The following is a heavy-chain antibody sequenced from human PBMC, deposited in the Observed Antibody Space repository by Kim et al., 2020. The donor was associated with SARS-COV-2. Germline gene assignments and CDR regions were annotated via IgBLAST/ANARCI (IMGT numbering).Heavy chain of an antibody. V-gene: IGHV4-34*01. Sequence: SETLSLTCAVYGGSLSDYYWSWIRQPPGKGMYWIGEINHRGSTNYNTSLNSRVTISLDTSKNQFSLILRSVTAADTAVYYCARGLIGSGVSSYDYGLDVWGLGTTVTVSS. D-gene: IGHD3-3*01. J-gene: IGHJ6*02. CDR2: INHRGST. CDR1: GGSLSDYY. CDR3: ARGLIGSGVSSYDYGLDV.